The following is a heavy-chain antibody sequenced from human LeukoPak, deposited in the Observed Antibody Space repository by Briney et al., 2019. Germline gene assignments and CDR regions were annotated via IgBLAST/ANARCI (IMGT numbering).Heavy chain of an antibody. J-gene: IGHJ4*02. V-gene: IGHV3-23*01. D-gene: IGHD6-19*01. Sequence: GGSLRLSCAASGFTFSSYALSWVRQAPGKGLEWVSALSGGGGSTFYADSVRGRFTISRDSSKNTLYLQMNSLRAEDTAVYYCARERYSSGWYGDYWGQGTLVTVSS. CDR1: GFTFSSYA. CDR3: ARERYSSGWYGDY. CDR2: LSGGGGST.